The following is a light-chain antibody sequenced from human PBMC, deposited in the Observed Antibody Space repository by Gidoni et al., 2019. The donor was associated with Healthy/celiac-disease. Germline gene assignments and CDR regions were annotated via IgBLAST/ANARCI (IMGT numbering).Light chain of an antibody. J-gene: IGKJ1*01. CDR3: QQRSNWPPWT. V-gene: IGKV3-11*01. Sequence: EIVLTQSPATLSLSPGARATLSCSASQSVSSYLAWYQQKPGQAPRLLIYDASNRATGIPARFSGSGSGTDFTLTISSLEPEDFAVYYCQQRSNWPPWTFGQXTKVEIK. CDR2: DAS. CDR1: QSVSSY.